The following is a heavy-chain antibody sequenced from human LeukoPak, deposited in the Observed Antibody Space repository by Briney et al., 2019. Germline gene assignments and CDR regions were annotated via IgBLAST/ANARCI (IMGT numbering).Heavy chain of an antibody. CDR2: ISYDGGNK. V-gene: IGHV3-30-3*01. CDR3: ARDNWGFDY. CDR1: GFTFSTYA. J-gene: IGHJ4*02. Sequence: GRSLRLSCAASGFTFSTYAMHWVRQAPGKGLDWVAVISYDGGNKDYADSVKGRFTISRDNSKNTLYLQMNSLRAEDTAVYYCARDNWGFDYWGQGTLVTVSS. D-gene: IGHD7-27*01.